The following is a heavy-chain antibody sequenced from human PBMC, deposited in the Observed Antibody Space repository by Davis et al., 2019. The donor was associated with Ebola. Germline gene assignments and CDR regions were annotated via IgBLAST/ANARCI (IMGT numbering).Heavy chain of an antibody. CDR2: IRSKANSYAT. CDR3: ARTEWELLFGWFDP. D-gene: IGHD1-26*01. CDR1: GFTFSGSA. J-gene: IGHJ5*02. Sequence: GESLKISCAASGFTFSGSAMHWVRQASGKGLEWVGRIRSKANSYATAYAASVKGRFTISRDNAKNSLYLQMNSLRAEDTAVYYCARTEWELLFGWFDPWGQGTLVTVSS. V-gene: IGHV3-73*01.